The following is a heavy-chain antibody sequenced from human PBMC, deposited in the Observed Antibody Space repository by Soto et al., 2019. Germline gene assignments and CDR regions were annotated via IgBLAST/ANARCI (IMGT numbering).Heavy chain of an antibody. D-gene: IGHD3-16*01. J-gene: IGHJ4*02. V-gene: IGHV4-39*01. CDR1: GVSIRSNTYY. Sequence: PSATLSLACTVSGVSIRSNTYYWGWIRQPPGKGLEWIGSISFSGNTYYNPPIKSLVTISVDTSKNQFSLKMSSVTAAEKAVYNCARLLWGRYSDYWGQGTLVTVSS. CDR2: ISFSGNT. CDR3: ARLLWGRYSDY.